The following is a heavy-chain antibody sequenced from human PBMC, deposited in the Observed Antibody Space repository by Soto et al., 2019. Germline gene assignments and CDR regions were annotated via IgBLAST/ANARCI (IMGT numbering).Heavy chain of an antibody. D-gene: IGHD3-9*01. CDR3: ARHPGYYDVLTGYSTYYFDS. Sequence: QVQLQESGPGLVKPSETLSLTCTVSGGSISPYYWSWIRQPPGKGLEWIGYIYYRGNTNYNPSFKSRVTMSVDTSKNQFSLRLSSVTAADTAVYYCARHPGYYDVLTGYSTYYFDSWGQGTLVTVSS. CDR2: IYYRGNT. CDR1: GGSISPYY. J-gene: IGHJ4*02. V-gene: IGHV4-59*08.